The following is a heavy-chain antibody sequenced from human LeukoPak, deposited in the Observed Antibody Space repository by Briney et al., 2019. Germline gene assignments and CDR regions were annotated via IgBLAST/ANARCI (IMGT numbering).Heavy chain of an antibody. J-gene: IGHJ5*02. CDR2: INHSGST. Sequence: KASETLSLTCAVYGGSFSGYYWSWIPEPPRKGLEWSGEINHSGSTNSNPSLKSRVTISVDTSKNQFSLKLSSVTAADTAVYYCARRRADFWSGSPFDPWGQGTLVTVSS. CDR3: ARRRADFWSGSPFDP. V-gene: IGHV4-34*01. D-gene: IGHD3-3*01. CDR1: GGSFSGYY.